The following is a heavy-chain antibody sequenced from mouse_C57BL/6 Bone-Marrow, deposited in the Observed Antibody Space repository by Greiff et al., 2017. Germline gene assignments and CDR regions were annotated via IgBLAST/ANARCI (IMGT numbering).Heavy chain of an antibody. V-gene: IGHV5-4*01. CDR2: ISDGGSYT. D-gene: IGHD1-1*01. J-gene: IGHJ4*01. CDR3: ARDPLLGSPYYYAMDY. CDR1: GFTFSSYA. Sequence: EVQVVESGGGLVKPGGSLKLSCAASGFTFSSYAMSWVRQTPEKRLEWVATISDGGSYTYYPDNVKGRFTISRDNAKNNLYLQMSHLKSEDTAMYYCARDPLLGSPYYYAMDYWGQGTSVTVSS.